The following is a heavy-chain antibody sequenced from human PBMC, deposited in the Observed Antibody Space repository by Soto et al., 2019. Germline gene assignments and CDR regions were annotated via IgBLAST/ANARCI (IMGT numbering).Heavy chain of an antibody. CDR3: TTDVFGDYSVWFDP. V-gene: IGHV3-15*01. D-gene: IGHD4-4*01. CDR1: GFTFSNAW. Sequence: ESGGGLVKPGGSLRLSCAASGFTFSNAWMSWVRQAPGKGLEWVGRIKSKTDGGTTDYAAPVKGRFTISRDDSKNTLYLQMNSLKTEDTAVYYCTTDVFGDYSVWFDPWGQGTLVTVSS. CDR2: IKSKTDGGTT. J-gene: IGHJ5*02.